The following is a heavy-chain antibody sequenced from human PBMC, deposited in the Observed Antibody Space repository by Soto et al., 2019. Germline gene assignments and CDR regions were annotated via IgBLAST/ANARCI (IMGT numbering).Heavy chain of an antibody. CDR3: ARGRGYSYGPYYFDY. J-gene: IGHJ4*02. CDR2: IYYSGTT. V-gene: IGHV4-31*03. Sequence: SETLSLTCTVSGGSISSEGYYWSWFRQLPGKGLEWIGDIYYSGTTYHNPSLRSRLTISGDASKNQFSLKLSSVTAADTALYYCARGRGYSYGPYYFDYWGQGTLVTVSS. CDR1: GGSISSEGYY. D-gene: IGHD5-18*01.